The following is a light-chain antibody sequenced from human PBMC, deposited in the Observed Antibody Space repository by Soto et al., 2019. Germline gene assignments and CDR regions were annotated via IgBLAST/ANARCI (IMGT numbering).Light chain of an antibody. J-gene: IGKJ1*01. V-gene: IGKV3-15*01. CDR2: RAS. CDR1: QSVSSK. CDR3: HQYNNWPPAT. Sequence: EIVMTQSPATLSVSPGERATLSCRASQSVSSKLAWYQQKPGQAPRLLIYRASTRATDIPARFSGSGSGTEFTLTISSLQSEDFEVYYCHQYNNWPPATFGQGTRVEIK.